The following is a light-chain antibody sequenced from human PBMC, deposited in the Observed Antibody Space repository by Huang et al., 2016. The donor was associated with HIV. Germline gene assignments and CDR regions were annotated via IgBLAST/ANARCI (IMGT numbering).Light chain of an antibody. CDR3: QQYNNWPPLT. J-gene: IGKJ4*01. CDR2: GAS. CDR1: QSVSSN. Sequence: EIVMTQSPVTLSVSPGERATLSCRASQSVSSNLAWYQQKPGQAPRLLIYGASTRATGIPARFSGSGSGTDFTLTISSLQSEDFAVYYCQQYNNWPPLTFGGGTKVEIK. V-gene: IGKV3-15*01.